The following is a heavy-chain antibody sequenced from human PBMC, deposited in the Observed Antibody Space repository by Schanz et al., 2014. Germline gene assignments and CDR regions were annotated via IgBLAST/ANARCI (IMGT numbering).Heavy chain of an antibody. Sequence: QVQLVESGGGVVQPGRSLRLSCAASGFTFSNFAIHWVRQAPGKGLGWVAVISYDGSHKDYADSVKGRFTISRDNYKNKLYLQTNSLRADDPTVYYCARDRQQLVGRIGYYYGIDVWGQGTPVTVSS. D-gene: IGHD6-13*01. J-gene: IGHJ6*02. CDR1: GFTFSNFA. CDR2: ISYDGSHK. V-gene: IGHV3-30*04. CDR3: ARDRQQLVGRIGYYYGIDV.